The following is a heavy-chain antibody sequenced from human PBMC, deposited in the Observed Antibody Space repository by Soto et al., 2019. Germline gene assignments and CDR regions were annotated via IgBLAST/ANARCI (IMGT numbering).Heavy chain of an antibody. CDR2: IYYSGST. J-gene: IGHJ4*02. Sequence: PSETLSLTCTVSGGSISSYYWSWIRQPPGKGLEWIGYIYYSGSTNYNPSLKSRVTISVDTSKNQFSLKLSSVTAADTAVYYCASRYCSSTACYGYLEYWGQGTLVTVSS. V-gene: IGHV4-59*01. CDR3: ASRYCSSTACYGYLEY. CDR1: GGSISSYY. D-gene: IGHD2-2*01.